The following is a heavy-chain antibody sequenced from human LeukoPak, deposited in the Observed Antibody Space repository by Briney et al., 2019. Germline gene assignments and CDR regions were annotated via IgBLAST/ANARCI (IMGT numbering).Heavy chain of an antibody. CDR2: ISAYNGNT. V-gene: IGHV1-18*01. J-gene: IGHJ4*02. D-gene: IGHD3-10*01. CDR1: GYTFTSYG. Sequence: ASVKVSCKASGYTFTSYGISWVRQAPGQGLEYMGRISAYNGNTNYAQRLQGRVTMTADTSTSTVYMELRSLRSDDTAVCYCARGGGGYYGSGSYLIDHWGQGTLVTVSS. CDR3: ARGGGGYYGSGSYLIDH.